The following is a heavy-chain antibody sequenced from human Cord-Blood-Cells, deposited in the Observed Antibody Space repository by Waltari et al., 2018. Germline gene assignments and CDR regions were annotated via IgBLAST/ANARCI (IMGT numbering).Heavy chain of an antibody. CDR2: IYTSGST. Sequence: QVQLQESAPGLVKPSETLSLTGTASDDPLRSSYWAGTRQRAGKGLEWIGRIYTSGSTNYNPSLKSRVTMSVDTSKNQFSLKLSSVTAADTAVYYCARDFRLYGDYWYFDLWGRGTLVTVSS. D-gene: IGHD4-17*01. CDR1: DDPLRSSY. CDR3: ARDFRLYGDYWYFDL. J-gene: IGHJ2*01. V-gene: IGHV4-4*07.